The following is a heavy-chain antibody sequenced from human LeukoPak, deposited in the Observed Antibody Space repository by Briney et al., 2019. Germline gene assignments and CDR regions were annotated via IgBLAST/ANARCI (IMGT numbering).Heavy chain of an antibody. CDR1: GFTFSSYD. D-gene: IGHD6-13*01. CDR2: IGTAGDT. Sequence: PGGSLRLSCAASGFTFSSYDMHWVRQATGKGLEWVSAIGTAGDTYYPGSVKGRFTISRENAKNSLYLQMNSLRAEDTAVYYCAKVDSGIVATGSPYFDYWGQGTLVTVSS. J-gene: IGHJ4*02. CDR3: AKVDSGIVATGSPYFDY. V-gene: IGHV3-13*01.